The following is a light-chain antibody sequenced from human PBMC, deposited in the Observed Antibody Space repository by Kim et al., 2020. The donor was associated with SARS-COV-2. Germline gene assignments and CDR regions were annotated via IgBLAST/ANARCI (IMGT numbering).Light chain of an antibody. J-gene: IGKJ5*01. Sequence: PLSPGERATLSGRASQSLNTYVAWYQQKAGQPPRLLISDGTNRAAGVPARFSGSRSGTDFTLTISSLDPEDFAVYYCQQRGNWPTFGQGTRLEIK. CDR1: QSLNTY. CDR3: QQRGNWPT. CDR2: DGT. V-gene: IGKV3-11*01.